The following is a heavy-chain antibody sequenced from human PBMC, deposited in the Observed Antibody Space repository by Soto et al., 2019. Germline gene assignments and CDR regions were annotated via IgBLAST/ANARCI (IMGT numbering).Heavy chain of an antibody. V-gene: IGHV4-39*06. Sequence: PSETLSLTCTVSGGSISSSSYYWGWIRQPPGKGLEWIGSIYYSGSTYYNPSLKSRVTISRDTSENTLHLQMDSLRAEDTAVYYCARDDVLCDGGRCYGVPLDVWGKGTTVTVSP. J-gene: IGHJ6*04. CDR1: GGSISSSSYY. D-gene: IGHD2-15*01. CDR2: IYYSGST. CDR3: ARDDVLCDGGRCYGVPLDV.